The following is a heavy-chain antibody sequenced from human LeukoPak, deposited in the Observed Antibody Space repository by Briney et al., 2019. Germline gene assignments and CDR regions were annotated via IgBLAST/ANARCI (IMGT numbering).Heavy chain of an antibody. CDR3: ARGHRGSYSGYSYSGIDV. D-gene: IGHD1-26*01. CDR1: VCTFTDHY. J-gene: IGHJ6*02. V-gene: IGHV1-2*02. Sequence: ASVKVSCKASVCTFTDHYIHWVRQAPGQGLEWMGWVNPNSDGTNSAQKFQDRLTMTRDTSISTVYLDLSRLRSDDTAVYFCARGHRGSYSGYSYSGIDVWGQGTTVIVSS. CDR2: VNPNSDGT.